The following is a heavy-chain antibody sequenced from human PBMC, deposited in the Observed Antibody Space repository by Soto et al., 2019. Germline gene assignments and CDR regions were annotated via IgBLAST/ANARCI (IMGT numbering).Heavy chain of an antibody. J-gene: IGHJ3*02. D-gene: IGHD3-10*01. CDR1: GVTFSSYE. V-gene: IGHV3-48*03. CDR3: ARTQRGEVAPPIFDI. Sequence: LRLCCAASGVTFSSYEMNWVRQAPGKGLEWVSYISSSGSTIYYADSVKGRFTISRDNAKNSLYLQMNSLRAEDTAVYYCARTQRGEVAPPIFDIWGKGTMVTVSS. CDR2: ISSSGSTI.